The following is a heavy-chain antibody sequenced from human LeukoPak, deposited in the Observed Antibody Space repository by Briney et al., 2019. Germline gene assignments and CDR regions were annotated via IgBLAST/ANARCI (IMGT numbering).Heavy chain of an antibody. CDR3: ARDERLLSFLK. CDR1: RFTFSSYS. J-gene: IGHJ4*02. V-gene: IGHV3-21*01. D-gene: IGHD3-3*01. CDR2: ISSSSSYI. Sequence: GGSLRLSCAASRFTFSSYSMNWVRQAPGKGLEWVSSISSSSSYIYYADSVKGRFTISRDNAKNSLYLQMNSLRAEDTAVYYCARDERLLSFLKWGQGTLVTVSS.